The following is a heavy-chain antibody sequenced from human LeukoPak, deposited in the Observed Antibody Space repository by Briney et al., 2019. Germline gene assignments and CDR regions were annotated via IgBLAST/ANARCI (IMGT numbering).Heavy chain of an antibody. J-gene: IGHJ4*02. CDR2: IVVGSGNT. CDR3: AAGGDEENLYYFDY. CDR1: GFTFTSSA. Sequence: TSVKVSCKASGFTFTSSAVQWVRQARGQRLEWIGWIVVGSGNTDYAQKFQERVTITRDMSTSTAYMELSSLRSKDTAVYYCAAGGDEENLYYFDYWGQGTLVTVSS. D-gene: IGHD3-16*01. V-gene: IGHV1-58*01.